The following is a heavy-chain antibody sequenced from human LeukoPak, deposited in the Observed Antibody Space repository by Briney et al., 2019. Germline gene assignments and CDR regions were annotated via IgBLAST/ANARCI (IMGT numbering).Heavy chain of an antibody. CDR3: ARYDVDMATNN. CDR1: GGSISSYY. Sequence: SQTLSLTCTVSGGSISSYYWNWIRQPAGKGLEWIGRIHTSGTTNSNPSLKSRVTMSEDTSKNQISLNLSSVTAADTAVYYCARYDVDMATNNWGQGTLVTVSS. V-gene: IGHV4-4*07. J-gene: IGHJ4*02. D-gene: IGHD5-24*01. CDR2: IHTSGTT.